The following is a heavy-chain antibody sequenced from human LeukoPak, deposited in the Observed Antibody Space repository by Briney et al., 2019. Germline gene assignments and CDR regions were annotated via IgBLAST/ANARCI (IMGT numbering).Heavy chain of an antibody. D-gene: IGHD2-15*01. CDR3: AKGYSFGDN. J-gene: IGHJ4*02. V-gene: IGHV3-23*01. CDR2: ITGTGSGSSL. Sequence: GGSLRLSCAASGFIFNTYAMSWVRQAPGKGLEWVSTITGTGSGSSLSYADSVKGRFSISRDNSKNTLYLQMNSLRADDTGVYYCAKGYSFGDNWGQGTLVTVSS. CDR1: GFIFNTYA.